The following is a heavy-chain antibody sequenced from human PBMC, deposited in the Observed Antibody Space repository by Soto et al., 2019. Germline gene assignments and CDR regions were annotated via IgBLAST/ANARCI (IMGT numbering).Heavy chain of an antibody. Sequence: VQLVESGGGLVQPGGSLRLSCAASGFTFSNAWMSWVRQAPGKGREWVGRIKSKTDGGTTDYAAPVKGRFTISRDDSKNTLYLQMNSLKTEDTAVYYCTTSKTTWVRNSEVFDYWGQGTLVTVSS. CDR3: TTSKTTWVRNSEVFDY. D-gene: IGHD4-4*01. CDR1: GFTFSNAW. V-gene: IGHV3-15*01. CDR2: IKSKTDGGTT. J-gene: IGHJ4*02.